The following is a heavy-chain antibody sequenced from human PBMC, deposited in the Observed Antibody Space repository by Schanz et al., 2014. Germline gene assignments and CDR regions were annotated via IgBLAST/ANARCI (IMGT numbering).Heavy chain of an antibody. CDR1: GFTFSTYW. CDR3: ARDEGKDGYNLAFDV. J-gene: IGHJ3*01. Sequence: VQLVESGGGVVQPGGSLRLSCAASGFTFSTYWMSWVRQAPGKGLEWVANIKQDESERSYVDSVKGRFTISRDNAKNSLYLQMNSLRAEDTAVYYCARDEGKDGYNLAFDVWGQGTLVTVSS. V-gene: IGHV3-7*01. CDR2: IKQDESER. D-gene: IGHD5-12*01.